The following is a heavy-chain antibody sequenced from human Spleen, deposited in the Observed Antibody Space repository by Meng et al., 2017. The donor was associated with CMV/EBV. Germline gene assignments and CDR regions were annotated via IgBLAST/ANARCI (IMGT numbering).Heavy chain of an antibody. CDR2: ISSSSTI. V-gene: IGHV3-69-1*02. J-gene: IGHJ6*02. Sequence: GGSLKISCAASGFTFSDYYMNWVRQAPGKGLEWVSSISSSSTIYYADSVKGRFTISRDNAKNSLYLQMNSLRAEDTAVYYCARAKPRRFLEWLSLYYYYGMDVWGQGTTVTVSS. CDR1: GFTFSDYY. CDR3: ARAKPRRFLEWLSLYYYYGMDV. D-gene: IGHD3-3*01.